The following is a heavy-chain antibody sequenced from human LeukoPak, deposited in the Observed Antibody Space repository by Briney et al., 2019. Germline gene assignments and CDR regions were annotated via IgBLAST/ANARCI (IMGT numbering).Heavy chain of an antibody. CDR3: VSSSSWYFDY. Sequence: ASVKVSCKVSGYTLTELSMHWVRQAPGKGLGWMGGFDPEDGETIYAQKFQGRVTMTEDTSTDTAYMELSSLRSEDTGVYYCVSSSSWYFDYWGQGTLVTVSS. D-gene: IGHD6-6*01. V-gene: IGHV1-24*01. CDR1: GYTLTELS. J-gene: IGHJ4*02. CDR2: FDPEDGET.